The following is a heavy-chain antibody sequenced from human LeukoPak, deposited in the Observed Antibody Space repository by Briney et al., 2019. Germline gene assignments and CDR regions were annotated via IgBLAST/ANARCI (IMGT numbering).Heavy chain of an antibody. Sequence: GGSLRLSCAASGFTFSSYGMHWVRQAPGKGLEWVAFIRYDGSNKYYADSVKGRFTISRDNSKNTLYLQMNSLRAEDTAVYYCAKDGYGVVPAATISYYYMDVWGKGTTVTVSS. V-gene: IGHV3-30*02. CDR3: AKDGYGVVPAATISYYYMDV. J-gene: IGHJ6*03. D-gene: IGHD2-2*01. CDR1: GFTFSSYG. CDR2: IRYDGSNK.